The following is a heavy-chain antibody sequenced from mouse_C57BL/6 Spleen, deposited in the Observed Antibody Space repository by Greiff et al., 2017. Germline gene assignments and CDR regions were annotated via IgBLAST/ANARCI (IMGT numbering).Heavy chain of an antibody. CDR3: ARGGGTLAMDY. CDR2: INPNNGGT. Sequence: EVQLQQSGPELVKPGASVKMSCKASGYTFTDYNMHWVKQSHGKSLEWIGYINPNNGGTSYNQKFKGKATLTVNKSSSTAYMVLRSLTSEESAVYYCARGGGTLAMDYWGQGTSVTVSS. J-gene: IGHJ4*01. CDR1: GYTFTDYN. V-gene: IGHV1-22*01. D-gene: IGHD1-1*01.